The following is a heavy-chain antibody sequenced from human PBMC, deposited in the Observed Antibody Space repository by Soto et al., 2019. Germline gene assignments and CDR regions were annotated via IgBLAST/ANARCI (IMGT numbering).Heavy chain of an antibody. J-gene: IGHJ6*02. CDR3: VKARLELARDYYYYYGMDV. V-gene: IGHV3-64D*06. CDR1: GFTFSSYA. D-gene: IGHD1-7*01. CDR2: ISSNGGST. Sequence: LRLSCSASGFTFSSYAMHWVRQAPGKGLEYVSAISSNGGSTYYADSVKGRFTISRDNSKNTLYLQMSSLRAEDTAVYYCVKARLELARDYYYYYGMDVWGQGTTVTVSS.